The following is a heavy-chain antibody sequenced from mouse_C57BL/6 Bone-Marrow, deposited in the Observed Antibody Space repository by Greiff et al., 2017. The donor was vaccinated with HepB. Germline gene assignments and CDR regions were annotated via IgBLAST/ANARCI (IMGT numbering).Heavy chain of an antibody. CDR1: GYTFTSYW. D-gene: IGHD2-3*01. V-gene: IGHV1-69*01. CDR2: IDPSDSYT. J-gene: IGHJ3*01. Sequence: VQLQQSGAELVMPGASVKLSCKASGYTFTSYWMHWVKQRPGQGLEWIGEIDPSDSYTNYNQKFKGKSTLTVDKSSSTAYMQLSSLTSEDSAVYYCAREVDGYYLAWFAYWGQGTLVTVSA. CDR3: AREVDGYYLAWFAY.